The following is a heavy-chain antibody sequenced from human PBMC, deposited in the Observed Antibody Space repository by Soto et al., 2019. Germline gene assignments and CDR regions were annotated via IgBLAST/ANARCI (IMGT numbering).Heavy chain of an antibody. CDR2: ISYDGSNK. CDR1: GFTFSSYA. J-gene: IGHJ4*02. V-gene: IGHV3-30-3*01. CDR3: ARGRTKWLVFIGGFDY. D-gene: IGHD6-19*01. Sequence: QVQLVESGGGVVQPGRSLRLSCAASGFTFSSYAMHWVRQAPGKGLEWVAVISYDGSNKYYADSVKGRFTISRDNSKNTLYLQMNSLRAEDTAVYYCARGRTKWLVFIGGFDYWGQGTLVTVSS.